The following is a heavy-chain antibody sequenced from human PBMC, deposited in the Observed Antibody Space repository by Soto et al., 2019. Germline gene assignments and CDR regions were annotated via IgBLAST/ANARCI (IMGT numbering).Heavy chain of an antibody. D-gene: IGHD4-17*01. CDR1: GGTFSSYT. CDR3: ARGNLTVTTSYYYYYMDV. J-gene: IGHJ6*03. CDR2: IIPILGIA. Sequence: SVKVSCKASGGTFSSYTISWVRQAPGQGLEWMGRIIPILGIANYAQKFQGRVTITADKSTSTAYMELSSLRSEDTAVYYCARGNLTVTTSYYYYYMDVWGKGTTVTVSS. V-gene: IGHV1-69*02.